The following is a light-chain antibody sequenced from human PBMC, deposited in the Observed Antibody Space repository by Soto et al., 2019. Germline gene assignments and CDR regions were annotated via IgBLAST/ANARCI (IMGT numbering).Light chain of an antibody. Sequence: EIVMTQSPASLSVSPGERATLSCRASQSISSDVAWYQQKPGQAPRLLIYDASNRATGIPARFSGSGSGTDFTLTISSLQPEDFAVYYCHQRSNWPPTFGGGTKV. J-gene: IGKJ4*01. V-gene: IGKV3-11*01. CDR3: HQRSNWPPT. CDR2: DAS. CDR1: QSISSD.